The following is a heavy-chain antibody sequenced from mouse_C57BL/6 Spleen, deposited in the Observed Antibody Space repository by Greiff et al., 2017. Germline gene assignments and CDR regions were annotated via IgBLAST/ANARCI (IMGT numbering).Heavy chain of an antibody. Sequence: EVQGVESGAELVRPGASVKLSCTASGFNIKDDYMHWVKQRPEQGLEWIGWIDPENGDTEYASKFQGKATITADTSSNTAYLQLSSLTSEDTAVYYCTTLLRPLDYWGQGTTLTVSS. D-gene: IGHD3-2*02. CDR3: TTLLRPLDY. J-gene: IGHJ2*01. CDR1: GFNIKDDY. CDR2: IDPENGDT. V-gene: IGHV14-4*01.